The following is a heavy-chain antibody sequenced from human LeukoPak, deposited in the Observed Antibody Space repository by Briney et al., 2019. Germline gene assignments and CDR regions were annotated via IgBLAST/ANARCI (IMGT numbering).Heavy chain of an antibody. D-gene: IGHD3-10*01. V-gene: IGHV3-23*01. CDR1: GFTFSTYG. Sequence: GGSLRLSCAASGFTFSTYGMSWVRQAPGKGLEWVSAINGSGGSTYYVDSVKGRFTISRDNAKNSLYLQMNSLRAEDTAVYYCARDQYGSGDGYYMDVWGKGTTVTISS. CDR2: INGSGGST. J-gene: IGHJ6*03. CDR3: ARDQYGSGDGYYMDV.